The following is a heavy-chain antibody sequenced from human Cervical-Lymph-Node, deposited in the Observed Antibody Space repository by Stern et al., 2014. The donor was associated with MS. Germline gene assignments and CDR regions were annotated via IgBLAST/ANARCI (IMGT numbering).Heavy chain of an antibody. Sequence: QDQLVQSGGGVVQPGRSLRLPCAATGFTFRSYGTHPVRPAPGQGLEWMAGRWHNGSNQHYADPVKGRFTIYKDKCNEKLHLQLNSLRAENTAVYYSARGTHDLGYWGQGTLVTVSS. CDR3: ARGTHDLGY. V-gene: IGHV3-33*01. D-gene: IGHD3-16*01. CDR2: RWHNGSNQ. J-gene: IGHJ4*02. CDR1: GFTFRSYG.